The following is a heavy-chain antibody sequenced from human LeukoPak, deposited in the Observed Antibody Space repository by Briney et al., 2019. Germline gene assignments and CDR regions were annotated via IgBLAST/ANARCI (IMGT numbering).Heavy chain of an antibody. V-gene: IGHV1-2*02. CDR3: AREEEVTMIGVAHSGWFDP. Sequence: GASVKVSCKASGYTFTGYYMHWVRQAPGQGLEWMGWINPNSGGTNYAQKFQGRVTMTRDTSISTAYMELSRLRSDDTAVYYCAREEEVTMIGVAHSGWFDPWGQGTLVTVSS. CDR1: GYTFTGYY. CDR2: INPNSGGT. J-gene: IGHJ5*02. D-gene: IGHD3-22*01.